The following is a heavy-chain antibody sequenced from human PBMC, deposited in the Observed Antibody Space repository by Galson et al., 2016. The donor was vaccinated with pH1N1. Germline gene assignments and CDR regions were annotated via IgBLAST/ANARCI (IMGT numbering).Heavy chain of an antibody. CDR1: GFTFSSHG. V-gene: IGHV3-23*01. CDR3: AKDVAVAGTNYFDH. D-gene: IGHD6-19*01. Sequence: SLRLSCAASGFTFSSHGMSWVRQTPGRGLEWLSHITGGGRTYAADSVKGRFTISRDNSKNTVYREMNSMRAEDTAVYFCAKDVAVAGTNYFDHWGQGTLVTISS. J-gene: IGHJ4*02. CDR2: ITGGGRT.